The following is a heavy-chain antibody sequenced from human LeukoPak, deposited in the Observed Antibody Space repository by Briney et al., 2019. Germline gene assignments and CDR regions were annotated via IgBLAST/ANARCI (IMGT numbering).Heavy chain of an antibody. D-gene: IGHD4-17*01. CDR1: GFTFSSYS. V-gene: IGHV3-30*03. CDR2: ISYDGSNK. Sequence: GGSLRLSCAASGFTFSSYSMNWVRQAPGKGLEWVAVISYDGSNKYYADSVKGRFTISRDNSKNTLYLQMNSLRAEDTAVYYCARETGSAVGSTDFDYWGQGTLVTVSS. CDR3: ARETGSAVGSTDFDY. J-gene: IGHJ4*02.